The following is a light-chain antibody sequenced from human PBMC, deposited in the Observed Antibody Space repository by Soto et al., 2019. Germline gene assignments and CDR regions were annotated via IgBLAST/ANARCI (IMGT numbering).Light chain of an antibody. J-gene: IGLJ2*01. CDR2: DVN. Sequence: QSVLTQPPSASGSPGQSVTISCTGTSSDVGGYNYVSWYRQHPGKAPQLIIYDVNKRPSGVPDRFSGSKSGNTASLTVSGLQAEDEADYFCNSYGGTNNYVVFGGVTKVTVL. V-gene: IGLV2-8*01. CDR3: NSYGGTNNYVV. CDR1: SSDVGGYNY.